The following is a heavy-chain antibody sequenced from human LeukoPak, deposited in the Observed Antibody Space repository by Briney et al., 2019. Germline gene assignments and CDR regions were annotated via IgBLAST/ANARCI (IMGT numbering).Heavy chain of an antibody. Sequence: PSETLSLTCTVSGGSISSSSYYWGWIRQPPGKGLEWIGSIYYSGSIYYNPSLKSRVTISVDTSKNQFSLKLSSVTAADTAVYYCARGIVGATGPDIFDYWAQGTLVTVSS. CDR3: ARGIVGATGPDIFDY. CDR2: IYYSGSI. V-gene: IGHV4-39*07. CDR1: GGSISSSSYY. J-gene: IGHJ4*02. D-gene: IGHD1-26*01.